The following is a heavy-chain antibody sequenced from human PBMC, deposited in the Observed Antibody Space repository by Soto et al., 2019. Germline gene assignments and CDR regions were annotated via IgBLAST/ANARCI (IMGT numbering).Heavy chain of an antibody. CDR2: ISGSDGKT. CDR3: ARWSYLDY. J-gene: IGHJ4*02. D-gene: IGHD3-3*01. CDR1: GFSFGSYA. V-gene: IGHV3-23*01. Sequence: GESLKISCAASGFSFGSYALSWVRQAPGKGLEWVSTISGSDGKTFYADSVKGRFSISRDTSQSTLYLQMNSLRADDTAMYYCARWSYLDYWGQGTRVTVSS.